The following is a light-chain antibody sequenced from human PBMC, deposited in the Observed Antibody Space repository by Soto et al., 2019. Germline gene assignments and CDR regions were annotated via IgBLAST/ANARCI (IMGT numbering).Light chain of an antibody. CDR2: EVT. Sequence: LTQPASVSGSPGKSITICWIGTSSDVGGYNYVSWYQQHPGKAPKLMIYEVTNRPSGVSNRFSGSKSGNTASLTISGLQAEDEAVYYCCSYTRTSNHYFFGSGTKVTVL. J-gene: IGLJ1*01. CDR3: CSYTRTSNHYF. V-gene: IGLV2-14*01. CDR1: SSDVGGYNY.